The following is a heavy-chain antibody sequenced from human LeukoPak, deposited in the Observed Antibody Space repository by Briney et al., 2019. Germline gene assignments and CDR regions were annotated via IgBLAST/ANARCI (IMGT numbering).Heavy chain of an antibody. D-gene: IGHD6-13*01. CDR3: ARDRLYSSSWYKNNWFDP. J-gene: IGHJ5*02. Sequence: NPSETLSLTCAVYGGSFSGYYWIWIRQPPGKGLEWIGEINHSGSTNYNPSLKSRVTISVDTSKNQFSLKLSSVTAADTAVYYCARDRLYSSSWYKNNWFDPWGQGTLVTVSS. CDR1: GGSFSGYY. V-gene: IGHV4-34*01. CDR2: INHSGST.